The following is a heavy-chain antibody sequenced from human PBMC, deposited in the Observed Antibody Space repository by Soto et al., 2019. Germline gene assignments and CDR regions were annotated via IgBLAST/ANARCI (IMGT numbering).Heavy chain of an antibody. CDR1: GFTFSSYA. D-gene: IGHD3-22*01. J-gene: IGHJ4*02. CDR2: ISYDGSNK. CDR3: ARAIHAYDSSGYHYDY. Sequence: QVQLVESGGGVVQPGRSLRLYCAASGFTFSSYAMHWVRQAPGKGLEWVAVISYDGSNKYYADSVKGRFTISRDNSKNTLYLQMNSLRADDTAVYYCARAIHAYDSSGYHYDYWGQGTLVTVSS. V-gene: IGHV3-30-3*01.